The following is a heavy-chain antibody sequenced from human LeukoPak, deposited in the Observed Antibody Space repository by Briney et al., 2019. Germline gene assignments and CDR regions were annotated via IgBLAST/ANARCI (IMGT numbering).Heavy chain of an antibody. Sequence: GGSLRLSCAASGFTLSNYWMHWVRQAPGKGLVWVSRVKGDGSITAYADSVKGQFTISRDIAKNTVYLQMNSLRVDDTAVYYCGRTSGGPEYWGQGTLVTVSS. D-gene: IGHD2-15*01. CDR2: VKGDGSIT. CDR3: GRTSGGPEY. J-gene: IGHJ4*02. CDR1: GFTLSNYW. V-gene: IGHV3-74*01.